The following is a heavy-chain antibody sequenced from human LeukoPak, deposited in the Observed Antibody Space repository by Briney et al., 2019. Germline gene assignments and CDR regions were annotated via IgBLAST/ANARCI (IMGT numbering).Heavy chain of an antibody. CDR2: IIPIFGTA. J-gene: IGHJ4*02. CDR3: ARFTAGAGYVGVEYYFDY. CDR1: GGTFSSYA. Sequence: SVRVSCKASGGTFSSYAISWVRQAPGQGLEWMGGIIPIFGTANYAQEFQGRVTITADESTSTAYMELSSLRSEDTAVYYCARFTAGAGYVGVEYYFDYWGQGTLVTVSS. D-gene: IGHD2-15*01. V-gene: IGHV1-69*13.